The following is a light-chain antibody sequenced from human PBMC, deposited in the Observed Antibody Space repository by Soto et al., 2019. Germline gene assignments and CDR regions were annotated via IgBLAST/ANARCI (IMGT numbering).Light chain of an antibody. CDR3: SSYAGSNSSV. CDR1: SSDVGGYNY. CDR2: EVS. V-gene: IGLV2-8*01. J-gene: IGLJ1*01. Sequence: QSVLTQPPPASGSPGQSVTISCTGTSSDVGGYNYVSWYQQHPGKAPKLMIYEVSKRPSGVPDRFSGSKSGNTASLTVSGLQAEDEADYYCSSYAGSNSSVFGTGTKVTVL.